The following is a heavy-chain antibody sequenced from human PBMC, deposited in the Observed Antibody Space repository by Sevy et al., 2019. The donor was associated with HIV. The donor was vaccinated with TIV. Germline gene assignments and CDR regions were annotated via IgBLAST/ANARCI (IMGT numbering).Heavy chain of an antibody. D-gene: IGHD3-10*01. CDR1: GGSIRRGDYL. V-gene: IGHV4-39*01. CDR3: ARLRGGYGNGWFYYYMDV. CDR2: ITDSGST. Sequence: SETLSLTCSVTGGSIRRGDYLWGWIRQSPGKGLEWIGSITDSGSTYYNPSLKSRVTMSVDTSKNQFSLKLSSVTAADTAVHYCARLRGGYGNGWFYYYMDVWGKGTTVTVSS. J-gene: IGHJ6*03.